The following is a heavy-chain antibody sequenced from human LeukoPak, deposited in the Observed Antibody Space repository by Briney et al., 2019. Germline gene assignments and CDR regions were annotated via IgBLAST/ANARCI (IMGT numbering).Heavy chain of an antibody. D-gene: IGHD3-3*01. CDR2: IHYSGST. Sequence: PSETLSLTCTVSSDSISNSNYYWGWIRQPPGKGLEWIGSIHYSGSTYYNPSLKSRVTISVDTSKNQFSLRLSSVTAADTAVYYCARSPLFSGSFGRVFLDYWGQGILVTVSS. CDR1: SDSISNSNYY. J-gene: IGHJ4*02. V-gene: IGHV4-39*07. CDR3: ARSPLFSGSFGRVFLDY.